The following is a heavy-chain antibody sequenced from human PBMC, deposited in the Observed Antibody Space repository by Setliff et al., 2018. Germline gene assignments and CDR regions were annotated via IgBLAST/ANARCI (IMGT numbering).Heavy chain of an antibody. CDR1: GYSISNDYF. J-gene: IGHJ4*02. CDR3: AKHRSYFDY. V-gene: IGHV4-38-2*02. CDR2: IYHSGST. Sequence: SETLSLTCTVSGYSISNDYFWGWIRQPPGKGLEWIVSIYHSGSTSYYPSLKSRVTISVDTSKNQFSLNLSSVTAADTAVYYCAKHRSYFDYWGQGTLVTVST.